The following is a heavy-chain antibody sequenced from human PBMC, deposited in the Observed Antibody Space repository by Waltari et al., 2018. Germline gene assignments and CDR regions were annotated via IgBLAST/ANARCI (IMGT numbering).Heavy chain of an antibody. CDR3: ARVSGGRKYDSSFSYYYYMDV. Sequence: QVQLQESGPGLVKPSETLSLTCAVSGYSISSGYYWGWIRQPPGKGLEWIGSIYHSGSTDYNPSLKSRVTISVDTSKNQFSLKLSSVTAADTAVYYCARVSGGRKYDSSFSYYYYMDVWGKGTTVTVSS. CDR1: GYSISSGYY. V-gene: IGHV4-38-2*01. J-gene: IGHJ6*03. CDR2: IYHSGST. D-gene: IGHD3-22*01.